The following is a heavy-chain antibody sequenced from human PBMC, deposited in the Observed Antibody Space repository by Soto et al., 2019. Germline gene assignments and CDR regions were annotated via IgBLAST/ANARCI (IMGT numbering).Heavy chain of an antibody. CDR2: IRFDGSGK. CDR1: KFTFSSYG. CDR3: ARGNANSNYFLDS. D-gene: IGHD4-4*01. Sequence: VQLVESGGGVVQPGKSLRLSCAASKFTFSSYGMHWVRQPPGKGLEWVALIRFDGSGKLYGDSVKGRFTTSRDNSKNTLYLQMNSLRAEDTAIYYCARGNANSNYFLDSWGQGTLVTVSS. J-gene: IGHJ4*02. V-gene: IGHV3-33*01.